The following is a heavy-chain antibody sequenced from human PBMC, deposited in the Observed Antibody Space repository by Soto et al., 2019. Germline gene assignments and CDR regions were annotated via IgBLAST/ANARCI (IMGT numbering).Heavy chain of an antibody. CDR2: ISSSSYI. D-gene: IGHD2-2*01. CDR1: GFTFSSYS. V-gene: IGHV3-21*01. J-gene: IGHJ5*02. Sequence: LRLSCAASGFTFSSYSMNWVRQAPGKGLEWVSSISSSSYIYYADSVKGRFTISRDNAKNSLYLQMNSLRAEDTAVYYCARAGDILVVTAAPPGFGNWFDPWGQGTLVTVSS. CDR3: ARAGDILVVTAAPPGFGNWFDP.